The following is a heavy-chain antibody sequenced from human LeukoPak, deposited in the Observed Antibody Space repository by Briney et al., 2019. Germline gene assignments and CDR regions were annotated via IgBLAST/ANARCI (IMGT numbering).Heavy chain of an antibody. CDR1: GFTFSSYA. CDR3: ARRGTDASFSFFDV. CDR2: ISSSGSTI. V-gene: IGHV3-48*04. Sequence: GGSLRLSCAASGFTFSSYAMNWVRQAPGKGLEWVSYISSSGSTIDYADSVKGRFTISRDNAKNSLYLQMNSLRAEDTATYFCARRGTDASFSFFDVWGQGTMVTVSS. J-gene: IGHJ3*01. D-gene: IGHD1-1*01.